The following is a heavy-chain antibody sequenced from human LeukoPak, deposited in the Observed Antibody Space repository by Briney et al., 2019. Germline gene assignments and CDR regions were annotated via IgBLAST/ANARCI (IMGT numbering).Heavy chain of an antibody. CDR2: ISDGGDIT. V-gene: IGHV3-23*01. CDR1: GFTFSSYA. CDR3: AKKIWSGPVAGGSNGMDV. J-gene: IGHJ6*02. D-gene: IGHD6-19*01. Sequence: GGSLRLSCAASGFTFSSYAMSWVRQAPNKGLEWVSLISDGGDITSYADSVKGRFTISKDNSKNTLYLQMNSLRVEDTAVYYCAKKIWSGPVAGGSNGMDVWGQGTTVTVSS.